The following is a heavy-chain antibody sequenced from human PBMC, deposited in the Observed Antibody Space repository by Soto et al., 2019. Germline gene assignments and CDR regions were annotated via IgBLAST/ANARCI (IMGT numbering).Heavy chain of an antibody. CDR3: ARKTYYYDTSGVPRTYYYGMDV. Sequence: EVQLVESGGGLVQPGGSLRLSCAASGFTFSSYWMSWVRQAPGKGLEWVANIKQDGSEKYYVDSVKGRFTISRDNAKNSLHLQMNSLRAEDTAVYYCARKTYYYDTSGVPRTYYYGMDVWGQGTTVTVSS. CDR1: GFTFSSYW. J-gene: IGHJ6*02. D-gene: IGHD3-22*01. CDR2: IKQDGSEK. V-gene: IGHV3-7*01.